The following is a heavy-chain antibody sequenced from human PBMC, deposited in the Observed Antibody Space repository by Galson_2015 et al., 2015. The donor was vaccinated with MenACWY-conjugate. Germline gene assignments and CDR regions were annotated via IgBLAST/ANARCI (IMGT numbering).Heavy chain of an antibody. CDR2: IRENGGL. CDR3: ARIPAWGSSYGYFDY. D-gene: IGHD5-18*01. J-gene: IGHJ4*02. CDR1: CGSLSNPH. Sequence: SEDPFLPCPFFCGSLSNPHLSLFRRPPGEGLEWSGYIRENGGLKDKPPPPGRVTLSAGKSNNPFSPRLISVTAADTAVYYCARIPAWGSSYGYFDYWGQGILVAVSS. V-gene: IGHV4-4*08.